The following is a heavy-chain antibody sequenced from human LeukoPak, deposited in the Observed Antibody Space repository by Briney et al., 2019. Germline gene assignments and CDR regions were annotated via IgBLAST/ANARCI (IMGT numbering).Heavy chain of an antibody. CDR2: INPNSGGT. J-gene: IGHJ3*02. CDR1: GYTFTGYY. Sequence: GASVTVSCKASGYTFTGYYMHWVRQAAGQGLEGMGWINPNSGGTNYAQKFQGRVTMTRDTSISTAYMKLSRLRSDDTAVYYCASPYYYDSSVYCPNDAFDIWGQGTMVTVSS. CDR3: ASPYYYDSSVYCPNDAFDI. D-gene: IGHD3-22*01. V-gene: IGHV1-2*02.